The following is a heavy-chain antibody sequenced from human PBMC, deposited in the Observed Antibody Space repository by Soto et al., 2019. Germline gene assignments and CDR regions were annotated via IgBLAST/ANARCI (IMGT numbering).Heavy chain of an antibody. J-gene: IGHJ4*02. CDR2: ISSSSSYI. CDR3: ARVEVAWLDY. D-gene: IGHD5-12*01. V-gene: IGHV3-21*01. Sequence: GGSLILSYASAGFTFSRYSINWVRQAPGKGLEWVSSISSSSSYIFYADSVKGRFTISRDNAKNSLYLQMNSLRAEDTAVYYCARVEVAWLDYWGQGT. CDR1: GFTFSRYS.